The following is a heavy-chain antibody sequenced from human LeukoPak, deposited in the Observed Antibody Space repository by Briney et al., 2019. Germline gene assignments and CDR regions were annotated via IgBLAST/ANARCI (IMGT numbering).Heavy chain of an antibody. J-gene: IGHJ6*02. Sequence: PGGSLRLSCAASGFTFDDYAMHWVRQAPGKGLEWVSGISWNSGSIGYADSVKGRFTISRDNAKNSLYLQMNSLRAEDTALYYCAKGLDTLYGHYYYGMDVWGQGTTVTVSS. D-gene: IGHD3-16*01. CDR1: GFTFDDYA. CDR2: ISWNSGSI. CDR3: AKGLDTLYGHYYYGMDV. V-gene: IGHV3-9*01.